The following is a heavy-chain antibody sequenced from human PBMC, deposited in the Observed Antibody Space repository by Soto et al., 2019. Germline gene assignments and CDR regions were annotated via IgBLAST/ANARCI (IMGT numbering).Heavy chain of an antibody. CDR3: ARVRIAAAGLSY. Sequence: GGSLRLSCVASGFFLRDFGMHWVRQAPGKGLEWVSYISSSSSTIYYADSVKGRFTISRDNAKNSLYLQMNSLRDEDTAVYYCARVRIAAAGLSYWGQGTLVTVSS. J-gene: IGHJ4*02. CDR1: GFFLRDFG. CDR2: ISSSSSTI. D-gene: IGHD6-13*01. V-gene: IGHV3-48*02.